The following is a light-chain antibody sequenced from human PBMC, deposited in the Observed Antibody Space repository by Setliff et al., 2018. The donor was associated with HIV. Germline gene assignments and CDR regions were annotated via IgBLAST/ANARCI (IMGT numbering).Light chain of an antibody. Sequence: ELAQPPSVSVAPGKTASISCGGNNIASKSVHWYQHKPGQAPVLVIYYNSDRPSGIPERFSGSKSGNTATLTISRVEAGDEADYYCQMWDRSSDHYVFGTGTKVTVL. CDR3: QMWDRSSDHYV. CDR2: YNS. V-gene: IGLV3-21*04. J-gene: IGLJ1*01. CDR1: NIASKS.